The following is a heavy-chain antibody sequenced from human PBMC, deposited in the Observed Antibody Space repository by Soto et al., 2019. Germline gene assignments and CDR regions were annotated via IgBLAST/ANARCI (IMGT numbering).Heavy chain of an antibody. D-gene: IGHD1-26*01. CDR3: ASGIVGATTYGMDV. CDR1: GFILDDYG. CDR2: INWNGGST. Sequence: EVQLVESGGGVVRPGGSLRLSCAASGFILDDYGMSWVRQAPGKGLEWVSGINWNGGSTGYADSVKGRFTISRDNATNSLSLQTNSLRAEDTALYYCASGIVGATTYGMDVWGQGTTVTVSS. V-gene: IGHV3-20*04. J-gene: IGHJ6*02.